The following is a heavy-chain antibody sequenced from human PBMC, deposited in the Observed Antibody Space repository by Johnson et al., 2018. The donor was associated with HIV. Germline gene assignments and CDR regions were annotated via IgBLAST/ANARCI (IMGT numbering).Heavy chain of an antibody. D-gene: IGHD1-20*01. V-gene: IGHV3-11*04. CDR1: GFVFSDSH. CDR3: ARGGTYNWSPDRIGNAFDI. CDR2: ISSGGSSI. J-gene: IGHJ3*02. Sequence: QVQLVESGGGAVRPGGSLRVSCLASGFVFSDSHMSWIRQAPGKGLEWISYISSGGSSIYYADSVRGRFTISRDDAKKSLVLQLSRLRAGDTGVYYCARGGTYNWSPDRIGNAFDIWGQGTMVTVSS.